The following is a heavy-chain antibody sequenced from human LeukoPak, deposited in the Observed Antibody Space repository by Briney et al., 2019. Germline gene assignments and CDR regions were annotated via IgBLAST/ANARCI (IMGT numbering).Heavy chain of an antibody. CDR1: GFTFSSYG. CDR2: ISGSGGST. CDR3: AKDPKSESYFDY. J-gene: IGHJ4*02. Sequence: GGSLRLSCAASGFTFSSYGMHWVRQAPGKGLEWVSAISGSGGSTYYADSVKGRFTISRDNSKNTLYLQMNSLRAEDTAVYYCAKDPKSESYFDYWGQGTLVTVSS. V-gene: IGHV3-23*01.